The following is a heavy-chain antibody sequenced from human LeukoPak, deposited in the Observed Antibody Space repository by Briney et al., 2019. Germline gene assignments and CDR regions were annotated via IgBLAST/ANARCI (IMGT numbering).Heavy chain of an antibody. CDR2: IIPIFGTA. V-gene: IGHV1-69*13. CDR3: AGGYDYVWGSYRSGAFDI. CDR1: GGTFSSYA. J-gene: IGHJ3*02. Sequence: ASVKVSCKASGGTFSSYAISWVRQAPGQGLEWMGGIIPIFGTANYAQKFQGRVTITADESTSTAYMELSSLRSEDTAVYYCAGGYDYVWGSYRSGAFDIWGQGTMVNVSS. D-gene: IGHD3-16*02.